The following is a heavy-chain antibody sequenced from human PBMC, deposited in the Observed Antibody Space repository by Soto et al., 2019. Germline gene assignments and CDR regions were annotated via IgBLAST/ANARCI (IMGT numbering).Heavy chain of an antibody. D-gene: IGHD6-6*01. CDR3: ASLYSSSELDFDY. J-gene: IGHJ4*02. V-gene: IGHV3-74*01. Sequence: GGSLRLSCAASGFTFSSYWMHWVCQAPGKGLVWVSRINSDGSSTSYADSVKGRFTISRDNAKNTLYLQMNSLRAEDTAVYYCASLYSSSELDFDYWGQGTLVTVSS. CDR1: GFTFSSYW. CDR2: INSDGSST.